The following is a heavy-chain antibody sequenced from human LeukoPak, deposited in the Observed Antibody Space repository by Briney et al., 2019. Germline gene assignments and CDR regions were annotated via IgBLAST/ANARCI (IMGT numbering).Heavy chain of an antibody. CDR2: ISGSGGST. CDR1: GFTFSSYA. D-gene: IGHD3-22*01. Sequence: GGSLRLSCAASGFTFSSYAMSWVRQAPGKGLKWVSAISGSGGSTYYADSVKGRFTISRDNSKNTLYLQMNSLRAEDTAVYYCAKESYYYDSSGYYGGLFDYWGQGTLVTVSS. J-gene: IGHJ4*02. V-gene: IGHV3-23*01. CDR3: AKESYYYDSSGYYGGLFDY.